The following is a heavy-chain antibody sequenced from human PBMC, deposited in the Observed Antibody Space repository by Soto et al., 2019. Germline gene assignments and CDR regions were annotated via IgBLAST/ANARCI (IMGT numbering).Heavy chain of an antibody. J-gene: IGHJ6*02. Sequence: SVKVSCKASGSTFSSYAIRRVRQAPGQGLEWMGGIIPIFGTANYAQKFQGRGTITADESTSTTYMELSSLRSEDTAVYYCARVLMSSYNWNYRYYYYYGMDVCGQGSTVIVSS. D-gene: IGHD1-7*01. CDR1: GSTFSSYA. V-gene: IGHV1-69*13. CDR3: ARVLMSSYNWNYRYYYYYGMDV. CDR2: IIPIFGTA.